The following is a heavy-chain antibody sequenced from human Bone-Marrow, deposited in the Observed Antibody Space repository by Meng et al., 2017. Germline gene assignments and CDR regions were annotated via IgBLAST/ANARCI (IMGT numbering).Heavy chain of an antibody. CDR2: IYYSGTT. Sequence: LGGSGPGLVKPYQSLSLPCTVSGGSISSGGSYWSWIRQHPGKGLEWMGYIYYSGTTYYNPSLSSLVTISVDTSKNQFSLNLSSVTAADTAVYYCARDIRQGGNIWFDPWGQGTLVTVSS. J-gene: IGHJ5*02. CDR1: GGSISSGGSY. D-gene: IGHD3-16*01. V-gene: IGHV4-31*01. CDR3: ARDIRQGGNIWFDP.